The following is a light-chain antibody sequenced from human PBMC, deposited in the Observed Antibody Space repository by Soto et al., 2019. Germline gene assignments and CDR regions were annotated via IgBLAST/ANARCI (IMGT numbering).Light chain of an antibody. CDR3: QSYDSTVV. Sequence: QSVLTQPPSVSGAPGQRVTISCTGSSSNIGAGYDVHWYQQLPGTAPKLLIYGNSNRPSGVPDRFSGSKSGTSASLAITGLHAEDEADYYCQSYDSTVVFGGGTKLTVL. CDR1: SSNIGAGYD. V-gene: IGLV1-40*01. J-gene: IGLJ2*01. CDR2: GNS.